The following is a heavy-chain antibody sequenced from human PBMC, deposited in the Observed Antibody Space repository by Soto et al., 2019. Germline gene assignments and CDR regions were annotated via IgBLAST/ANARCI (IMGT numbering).Heavy chain of an antibody. CDR1: GASLSSDGYY. D-gene: IGHD2-15*01. V-gene: IGHV4-39*01. Sequence: LSLTCTVTGASLSSDGYYWGWVRQPPGKGLEWIAIGSYSGSTYYNPSLKSRVTISVDTSKNQFSLKLSSVTAADTAVYYCARQNLAYCSGGSCYGMDVWGQGTRSPST. CDR2: GSYSGST. J-gene: IGHJ6*02. CDR3: ARQNLAYCSGGSCYGMDV.